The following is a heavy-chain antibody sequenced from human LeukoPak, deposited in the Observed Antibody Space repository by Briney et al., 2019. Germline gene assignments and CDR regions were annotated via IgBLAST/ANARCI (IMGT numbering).Heavy chain of an antibody. CDR2: IRPNSGGT. D-gene: IGHD3-16*01. CDR3: ATWGLHFDI. CDR1: GYTFGAYY. V-gene: IGHV1-2*02. J-gene: IGHJ3*02. Sequence: ASVKVSCKASGYTFGAYYMYWVRQAPGQGLEWMGWIRPNSGGTNYTQKFQGRVTMTRDTSINTAYMELSRLTFDDTAVYFCATWGLHFDIWGQGTMVIVAS.